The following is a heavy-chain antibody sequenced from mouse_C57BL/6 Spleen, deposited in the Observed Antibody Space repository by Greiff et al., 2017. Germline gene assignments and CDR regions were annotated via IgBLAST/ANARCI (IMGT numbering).Heavy chain of an antibody. Sequence: VQLQQSGPELVKPGASVKISCKASGYTFTDYYINWVKQRPGQGLEWIGWIFPGSGSTYYNEKFKGKATLTVDKSSSTAYMLLSSLTSEDSAVYFCARYYYGSSFYFDYWGQGTTLTVSS. CDR3: ARYYYGSSFYFDY. CDR2: IFPGSGST. J-gene: IGHJ2*01. CDR1: GYTFTDYY. V-gene: IGHV1-75*01. D-gene: IGHD1-1*01.